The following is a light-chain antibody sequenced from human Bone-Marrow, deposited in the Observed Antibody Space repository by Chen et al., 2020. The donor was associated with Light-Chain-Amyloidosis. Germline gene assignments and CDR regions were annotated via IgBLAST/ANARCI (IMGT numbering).Light chain of an antibody. V-gene: IGLV3-21*02. Sequence: SYVLTQPSSVSVAPGQTATIACGGNNIGSTSVYWYQQTPGQAPLLVGYDDSDRPSGIPERLSGSNSGNTATLTISRVEAGDEADYYCQVWDRSSDRPVFGGGTKLTVL. CDR3: QVWDRSSDRPV. CDR2: DDS. CDR1: NIGSTS. J-gene: IGLJ3*02.